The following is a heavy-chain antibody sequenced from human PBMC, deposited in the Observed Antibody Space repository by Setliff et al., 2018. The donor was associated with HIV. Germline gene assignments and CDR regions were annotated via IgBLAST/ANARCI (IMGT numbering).Heavy chain of an antibody. D-gene: IGHD4-17*01. CDR3: AKDPYGGKGYFQY. V-gene: IGHV3-33*06. CDR2: IWYDGSNK. J-gene: IGHJ1*01. Sequence: GSLRLSCAASGFTFSSYGMHWVRQAPGKGLEWVAVIWYDGSNKNYADSVKGRFTISRDNSKKTLYLQMNSLRAEDTAVYYFAKDPYGGKGYFQYWGQGTLVT. CDR1: GFTFSSYG.